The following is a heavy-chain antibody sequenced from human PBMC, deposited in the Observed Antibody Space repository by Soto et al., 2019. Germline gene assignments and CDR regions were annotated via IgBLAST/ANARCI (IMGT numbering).Heavy chain of an antibody. V-gene: IGHV2-26*01. CDR2: IFSNDEK. J-gene: IGHJ5*02. Sequence: QVTLKESGPVLVKPTETLTLTCTVSGFSLSNARMGVSWIRQPPGKALEWIAHIFSNDEKSYSTSLKSRLTISKDTSKSQVVLTMTNMDPVDTAIDYCARNTRGYCSGGSCPVRFDPWGQGTLVTVSS. D-gene: IGHD2-15*01. CDR1: GFSLSNARMG. CDR3: ARNTRGYCSGGSCPVRFDP.